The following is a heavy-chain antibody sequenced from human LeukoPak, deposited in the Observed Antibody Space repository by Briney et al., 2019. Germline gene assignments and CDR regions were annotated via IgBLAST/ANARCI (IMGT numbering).Heavy chain of an antibody. Sequence: SETLSLTCAVSGGSISSSNWWSWVRQPPGKGLEWIGEIYHSGSTNYNPSLKSRVTISVDKSKNQFSLKLNSVTAADTAVYYWGGYVFGGAPQDYGGREPWVPVSS. V-gene: IGHV4-4*02. CDR1: GGSISSSNW. D-gene: IGHD3-16*01. CDR3: GGYVFGGAPQDY. J-gene: IGHJ4*02. CDR2: IYHSGST.